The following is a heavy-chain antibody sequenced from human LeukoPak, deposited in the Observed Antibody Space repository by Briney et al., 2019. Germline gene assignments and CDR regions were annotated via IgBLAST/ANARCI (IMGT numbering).Heavy chain of an antibody. V-gene: IGHV4-31*03. CDR3: ASSRDPLLDY. J-gene: IGHJ4*02. Sequence: SETLSLTCTVSGASISSGDYYWTWLRQHPGKGLEWIGNIYYSGSTYYNPSLKSRVTMSVDTSKNQFSLKLISVTAADTAVYYCASSRDPLLDYWGQGTLVTVSS. CDR2: IYYSGST. CDR1: GASISSGDYY.